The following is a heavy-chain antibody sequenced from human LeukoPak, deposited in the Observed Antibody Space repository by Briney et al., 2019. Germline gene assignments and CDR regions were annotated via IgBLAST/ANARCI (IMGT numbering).Heavy chain of an antibody. Sequence: PSQTLSLTCAVSGGSISSGGYSWSWIRQPPGKGLEWIGYIYHSGSTYYNPSLKSRVTISVDTSKNQFSLKLSSVTAADTAVYYCAREVQLWYLAGAFDIWGQGTMVTVSS. D-gene: IGHD5-18*01. J-gene: IGHJ3*02. CDR3: AREVQLWYLAGAFDI. V-gene: IGHV4-30-2*01. CDR2: IYHSGST. CDR1: GGSISSGGYS.